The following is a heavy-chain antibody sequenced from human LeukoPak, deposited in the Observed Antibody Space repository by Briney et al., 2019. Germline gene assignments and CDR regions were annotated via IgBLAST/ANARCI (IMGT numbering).Heavy chain of an antibody. Sequence: VGSLRLSCAASGFTFDDYAMHWVRQAPGKGLEWVSLIGGDGGTTYYADSVKGRFTISRDNSKNSLYLQMNSLRTEDTALYYCVKEPHYYDSSGYYWGQGTLVTVSS. J-gene: IGHJ4*02. V-gene: IGHV3-43*02. D-gene: IGHD3-22*01. CDR1: GFTFDDYA. CDR3: VKEPHYYDSSGYY. CDR2: IGGDGGTT.